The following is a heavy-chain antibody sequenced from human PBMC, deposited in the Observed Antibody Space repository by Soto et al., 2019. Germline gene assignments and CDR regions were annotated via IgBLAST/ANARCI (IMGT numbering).Heavy chain of an antibody. CDR1: VYSFTSYW. V-gene: IGHV5-51*01. D-gene: IGHD6-13*01. J-gene: IGHJ4*02. CDR2: IYPGDSDT. Sequence: PGESLKISCKGSVYSFTSYWIGWVRQMPGKGLEWMGIIYPGDSDTRYSPSFQGQVTISADKSISTAYLQWSSLKASDTAMYYCARQMAYSSSQNYFDYWGQGTLVTVSS. CDR3: ARQMAYSSSQNYFDY.